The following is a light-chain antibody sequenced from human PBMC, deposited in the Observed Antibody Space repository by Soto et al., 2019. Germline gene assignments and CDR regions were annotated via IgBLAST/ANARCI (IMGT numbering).Light chain of an antibody. CDR1: SSNIGAGYD. V-gene: IGLV1-40*01. J-gene: IGLJ2*01. CDR2: GNI. CDR3: QSYDSSLSVV. Sequence: QSVLTQPPTVSGAPGQRVTISCTGSSSNIGAGYDVHWYQQLPGTAPKILIYGNINRPSGVPDRFSGSKSGTSASLAITGLQAEDEADYYCQSYDSSLSVVFGGGTKLTVL.